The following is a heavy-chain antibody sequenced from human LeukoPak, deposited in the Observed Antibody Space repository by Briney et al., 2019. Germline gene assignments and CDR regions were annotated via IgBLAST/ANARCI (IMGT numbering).Heavy chain of an antibody. J-gene: IGHJ4*02. V-gene: IGHV3-21*04. Sequence: KAGGSLRLSCAASGFTFSSYSMHWVRQAPGKGLEWVSSISSSSSSYSYTYYADSVQGRFTISRDNSKNTLYLQMSSLRAEDTAVYYCAKIIVVLPSTISNPYYFDYWGQGTLVTVSS. CDR1: GFTFSSYS. CDR3: AKIIVVLPSTISNPYYFDY. CDR2: ISSSSSSYSYT. D-gene: IGHD2-2*02.